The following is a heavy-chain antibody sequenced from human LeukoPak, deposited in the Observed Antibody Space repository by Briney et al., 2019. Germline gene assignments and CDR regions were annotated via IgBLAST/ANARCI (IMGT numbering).Heavy chain of an antibody. V-gene: IGHV1-2*02. CDR2: INPNSGGT. Sequence: ASVKVSCKASGYTFTAYYMHWVRQAPGQGLEWMGWINPNSGGTNYAQKFQGRVSMTRDTSISKAYMELSRLRSDDTAVYYCARGDWAGIAAAGTRRDYFDYWGQGTLVTVSS. J-gene: IGHJ4*02. D-gene: IGHD6-13*01. CDR3: ARGDWAGIAAAGTRRDYFDY. CDR1: GYTFTAYY.